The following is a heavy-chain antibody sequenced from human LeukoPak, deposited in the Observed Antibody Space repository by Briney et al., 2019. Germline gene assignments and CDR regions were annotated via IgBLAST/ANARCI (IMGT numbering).Heavy chain of an antibody. Sequence: SETLSLTCTVSGGFISSGGYSWSWIRQPPGKGLEWIGYIYHSGSTYYNPSLKSRVTISVDRSKNQFSLKLSSVTAADTAVYYCARVFCSGGSCYSSTRNWFDPWGQGTLVTVSS. D-gene: IGHD2-15*01. V-gene: IGHV4-30-2*01. CDR2: IYHSGST. CDR3: ARVFCSGGSCYSSTRNWFDP. J-gene: IGHJ5*02. CDR1: GGFISSGGYS.